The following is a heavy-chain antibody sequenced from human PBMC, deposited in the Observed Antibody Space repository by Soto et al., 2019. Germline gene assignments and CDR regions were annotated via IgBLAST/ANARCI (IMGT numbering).Heavy chain of an antibody. CDR3: ARDPAWASLDY. D-gene: IGHD7-27*01. V-gene: IGHV3-7*01. Sequence: EVQLVESGGGLVQPGGSLRLSCAASGFTFSNSWMSWVRQAPGKGLEWVADINPVESEKYYVDSVKGRVTVSRDNAKNSRYLQMNSLRVEDTALYYCARDPAWASLDYWGLGTLVTVSS. CDR2: INPVESEK. CDR1: GFTFSNSW. J-gene: IGHJ4*02.